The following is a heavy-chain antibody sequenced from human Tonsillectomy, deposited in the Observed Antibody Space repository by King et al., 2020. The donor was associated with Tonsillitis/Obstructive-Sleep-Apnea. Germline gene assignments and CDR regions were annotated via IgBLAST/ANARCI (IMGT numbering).Heavy chain of an antibody. D-gene: IGHD3-9*01. V-gene: IGHV3-11*01. Sequence: VQLVESGGGLVKPGGSLKLSCAASGFTFNNYYMSWIRQAPGKGLEWVSYISSGDSVKYYADSVKGRFTISRDNAKNSLYLQMNSLRAEDTAVYYCARTRTYYDVLSGYSPSHFDYWDQGTLVTVSS. CDR2: ISSGDSVK. J-gene: IGHJ4*02. CDR3: ARTRTYYDVLSGYSPSHFDY. CDR1: GFTFNNYY.